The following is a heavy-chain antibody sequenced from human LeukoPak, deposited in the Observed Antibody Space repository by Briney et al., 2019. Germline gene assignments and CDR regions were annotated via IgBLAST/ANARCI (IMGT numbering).Heavy chain of an antibody. D-gene: IGHD6-13*01. CDR1: GGSIRSYY. Sequence: SSETLSLTCTVSGGSIRSYYWSWIRQPPGKGLEWIGYIYYSGSTNYNPSLKSRVTISVDTSKNQFSLKLSSVTAADTAVYYCARLRARYSSSWSPFDYWGQGTLVTVSS. V-gene: IGHV4-59*01. CDR2: IYYSGST. J-gene: IGHJ4*02. CDR3: ARLRARYSSSWSPFDY.